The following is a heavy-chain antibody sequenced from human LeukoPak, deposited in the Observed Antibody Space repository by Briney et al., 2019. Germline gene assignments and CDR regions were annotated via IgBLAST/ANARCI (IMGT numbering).Heavy chain of an antibody. CDR1: GFTFYSNS. V-gene: IGHV3-21*01. J-gene: IGHJ4*02. CDR3: ARDPDGLSFDY. CDR2: ISSSSSYI. D-gene: IGHD2-2*01. Sequence: GGTLTLSSAASGFTFYSNSMNGLAPAPGKGLAWVSFISSSSSYIYYADAVKGRFTISRDNAKTSLYLQMNSLRAEDTAVYDCARDPDGLSFDYWGQGTLVTVSS.